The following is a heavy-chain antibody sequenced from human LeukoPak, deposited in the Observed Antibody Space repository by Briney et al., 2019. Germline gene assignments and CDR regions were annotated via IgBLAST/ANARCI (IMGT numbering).Heavy chain of an antibody. CDR1: GFTFSDYY. Sequence: GGSLRLSCAASGFTFSDYYMSWIRQAPGKGLEWVSDISSTSIYTNYADSVKGRFTISRDNAKNSLYLQMKSLRAEDTAVYYCAREDGYSSSWYSDYWGQGTLVTVSS. J-gene: IGHJ4*02. D-gene: IGHD6-13*01. CDR3: AREDGYSSSWYSDY. V-gene: IGHV3-11*05. CDR2: ISSTSIYT.